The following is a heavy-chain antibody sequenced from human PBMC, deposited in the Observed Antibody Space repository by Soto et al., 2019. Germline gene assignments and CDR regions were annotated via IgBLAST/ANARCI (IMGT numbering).Heavy chain of an antibody. J-gene: IGHJ4*02. V-gene: IGHV4-59*08. D-gene: IGHD4-17*01. CDR3: ARRYGDCFDY. Sequence: QVQLQESGPGLVKPSETLSLTCTVSGGSISSYYWSWIRQPPGKGLEWIGYIYYSGSTNYNPSLXGXAXIXXDTSKNQFSLKLSSVTAADTAVYYCARRYGDCFDYWGQGTLVTVSS. CDR1: GGSISSYY. CDR2: IYYSGST.